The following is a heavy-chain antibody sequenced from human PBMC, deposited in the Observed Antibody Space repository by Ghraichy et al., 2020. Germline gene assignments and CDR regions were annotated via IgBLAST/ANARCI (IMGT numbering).Heavy chain of an antibody. Sequence: SETLSLTCTVSGGSISSYYWSWIRQPPGKGLEWIVYIYYSGSTNYNPSLKSRVPISVDTSKNQFSLKLSSVTAADAAVYYCAGNGPFYYYYYYMDVWGKGTTVTVSS. CDR1: GGSISSYY. V-gene: IGHV4-59*08. J-gene: IGHJ6*03. CDR3: AGNGPFYYYYYYMDV. CDR2: IYYSGST.